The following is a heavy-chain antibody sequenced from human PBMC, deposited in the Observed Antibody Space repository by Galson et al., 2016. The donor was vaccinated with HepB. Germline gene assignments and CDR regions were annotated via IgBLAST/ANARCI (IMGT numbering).Heavy chain of an antibody. CDR3: ARDWTISPGYSGSGSFSLDY. D-gene: IGHD3-10*01. J-gene: IGHJ4*02. CDR1: GFTFSHYG. V-gene: IGHV3-33*01. CDR2: IWYDGTIT. Sequence: SLRLSCAASGFTFSHYGIHWVRQAPGKGLEWVAVIWYDGTITYYKDSVKGRFIISRDNSRNTMYLQMNSLRDEDTGLYYCARDWTISPGYSGSGSFSLDYWGQGTLVIVSS.